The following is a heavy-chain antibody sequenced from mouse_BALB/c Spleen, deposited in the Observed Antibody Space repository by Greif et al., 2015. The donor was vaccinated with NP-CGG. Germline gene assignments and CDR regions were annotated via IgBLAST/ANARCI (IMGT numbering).Heavy chain of an antibody. CDR1: GYTFTSYW. CDR2: IYPSDSYT. Sequence: QVQLQQSGAELVRPGASVKLSCKASGYTFTSYWINWVKQRPGQGLEWIGNIYPSDSYTNYNQKFKDKATLTVDKSSSTAYMQLSSPTSEDSAVYYCNYYGSSFAMDYWGQGTSVTVSS. CDR3: NYYGSSFAMDY. J-gene: IGHJ4*01. V-gene: IGHV1-69*02. D-gene: IGHD1-1*01.